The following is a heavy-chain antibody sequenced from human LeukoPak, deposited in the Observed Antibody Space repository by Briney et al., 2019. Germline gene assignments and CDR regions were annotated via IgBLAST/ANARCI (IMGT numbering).Heavy chain of an antibody. CDR3: ARGGGITMVRGVIIWD. J-gene: IGHJ4*02. Sequence: GASVKVSCKASGYTFTSYAMHWVRQAPGQRLEWMGWINAGNGNTKYSQKFQGRVTITRDTSASTAYMELSSLRSEDTAVYYCARGGGITMVRGVIIWDWGQGTLVTVSS. CDR2: INAGNGNT. D-gene: IGHD3-10*01. V-gene: IGHV1-3*01. CDR1: GYTFTSYA.